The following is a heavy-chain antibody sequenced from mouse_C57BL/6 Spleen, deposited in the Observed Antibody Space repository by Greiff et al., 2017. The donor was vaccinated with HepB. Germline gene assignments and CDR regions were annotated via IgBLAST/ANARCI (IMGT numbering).Heavy chain of an antibody. CDR2: ISYDGSN. Sequence: EVKLVESGPGLVKPSQSLSLTCSVTGYSITSGYYWNWIRQFPGNKLEWMGYISYDGSNNYNPSLKNRISITRDTSKNQFFLKLNSGTTEDTATYYCAREAGDYDGWYFDVWGTGTTVTVSS. D-gene: IGHD2-4*01. V-gene: IGHV3-6*01. CDR3: AREAGDYDGWYFDV. J-gene: IGHJ1*03. CDR1: GYSITSGYY.